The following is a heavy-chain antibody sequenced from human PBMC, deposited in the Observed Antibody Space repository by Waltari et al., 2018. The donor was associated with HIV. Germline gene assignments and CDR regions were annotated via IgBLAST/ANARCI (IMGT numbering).Heavy chain of an antibody. V-gene: IGHV4-59*01. CDR2: IYYSGTT. CDR1: GVSMKHYY. Sequence: QVQLQESGPGLVKPAETLSLTCIVAGVSMKHYYWNWIRQPPGKGLEWIGYIYYSGTTNYNPSLKSRVTISLDMSENHFSLKLTSVTAADTSVYFCARGTYFSYFEDWGQGALVTVSS. D-gene: IGHD2-8*01. J-gene: IGHJ4*02. CDR3: ARGTYFSYFED.